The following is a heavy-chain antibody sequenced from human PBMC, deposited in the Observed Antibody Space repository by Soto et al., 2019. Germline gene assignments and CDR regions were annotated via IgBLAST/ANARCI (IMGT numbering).Heavy chain of an antibody. Sequence: SVKVSCKASGFTFTSSAVEWVRQARGQRLEWIGWIVVGSGNTNYAQKFQERVTITRDMSTSTAYMELSSLGSEDTAVYYCAAGTGYSSSWGYYYGMDVWGQGTTVTVSS. CDR1: GFTFTSSA. J-gene: IGHJ6*02. V-gene: IGHV1-58*01. D-gene: IGHD6-13*01. CDR2: IVVGSGNT. CDR3: AAGTGYSSSWGYYYGMDV.